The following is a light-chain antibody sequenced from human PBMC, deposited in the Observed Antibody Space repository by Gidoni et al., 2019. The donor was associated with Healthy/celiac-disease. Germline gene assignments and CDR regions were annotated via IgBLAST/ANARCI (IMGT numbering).Light chain of an antibody. Sequence: SSELTQDPAVSVALGQTVRITCQGDSLRSYYASWYQQKPGQAPVLVIYAKNNRPSGIPDRFSGSSSGNTASLTITGAQAEDEADYYCNSRDSSVWVFGGGTKLTVL. CDR1: SLRSYY. CDR2: AKN. CDR3: NSRDSSVWV. J-gene: IGLJ3*02. V-gene: IGLV3-19*01.